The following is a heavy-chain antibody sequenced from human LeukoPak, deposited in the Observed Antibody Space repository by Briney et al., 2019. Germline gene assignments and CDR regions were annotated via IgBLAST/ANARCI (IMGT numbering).Heavy chain of an antibody. D-gene: IGHD4-17*01. J-gene: IGHJ4*02. V-gene: IGHV4-34*01. CDR1: GGSFSGYY. Sequence: PSETLSLTCAVYGGSFSGYYWSWIRQPPGKGLEWIGEINHSGSTNYNPSLKSRVTISVDTSKNQFSLKLSSVTAADTAVYYCARGNGDYGEVNYWGQGTLVTVSS. CDR2: INHSGST. CDR3: ARGNGDYGEVNY.